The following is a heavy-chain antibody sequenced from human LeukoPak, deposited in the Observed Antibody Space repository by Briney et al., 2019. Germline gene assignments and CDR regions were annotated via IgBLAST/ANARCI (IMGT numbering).Heavy chain of an antibody. CDR3: AKNGGTDYHSYYKDV. CDR1: GFTFTSYG. Sequence: GGSLTLSCAASGFTFTSYGMSWVRQAPGKGLEWVSYGGSGGSKYYANSVKGRFTISRDNSKSTLYLQMDSLTADDTAVYYCAKNGGTDYHSYYKDVWGKGTVVTVSS. D-gene: IGHD3-16*01. J-gene: IGHJ6*03. CDR2: GGSGGSK. V-gene: IGHV3-23*01.